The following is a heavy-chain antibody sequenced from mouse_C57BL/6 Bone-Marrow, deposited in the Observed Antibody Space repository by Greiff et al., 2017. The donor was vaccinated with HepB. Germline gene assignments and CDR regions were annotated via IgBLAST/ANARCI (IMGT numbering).Heavy chain of an antibody. D-gene: IGHD3-2*02. CDR2: IYPGDGDT. CDR3: SRCQTAQATGAIDY. CDR1: GYAFSGYW. J-gene: IGHJ4*01. V-gene: IGHV1-80*01. Sequence: VKLQQSGAELVKPGASVKISCKASGYAFSGYWMNWVKQRPGKGLEWIGQIYPGDGDTIYNGKFKGKATLTADKSSSTAYMQLSSLTSEDSAVYFCSRCQTAQATGAIDYWGPGTSVTVSS.